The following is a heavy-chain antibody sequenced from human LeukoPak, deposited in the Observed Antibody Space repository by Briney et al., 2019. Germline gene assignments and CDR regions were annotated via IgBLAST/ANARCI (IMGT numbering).Heavy chain of an antibody. Sequence: GGSLRLSCATSGFSFSGTWMTWVRQAPGKGLEWVSSISASGSTTYYADSVKGRFTISRDNSKNTLYLQMNSLRAEDTALYYCAKKDCSGASCYKAFDSWGQGTLVTVSS. V-gene: IGHV3-23*01. J-gene: IGHJ4*02. CDR3: AKKDCSGASCYKAFDS. CDR1: GFSFSGTW. D-gene: IGHD2-2*02. CDR2: ISASGSTT.